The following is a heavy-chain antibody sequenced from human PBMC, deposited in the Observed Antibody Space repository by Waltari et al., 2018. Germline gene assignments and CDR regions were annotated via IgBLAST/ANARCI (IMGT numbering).Heavy chain of an antibody. D-gene: IGHD6-13*01. CDR2: ISGSGGST. CDR3: ASSSSWYKTYFYYYYGMDV. Sequence: EVQLVESGGGLVQPGGSLRLSCAASGFTFSSDAMSWVRQAPGKGREWVSAISGSGGSTYYADSVKGRFTISRDNSKNTLYLQMNSLRAEDTAVYYCASSSSWYKTYFYYYYGMDVWGQGTTVTVSS. CDR1: GFTFSSDA. V-gene: IGHV3-23*04. J-gene: IGHJ6*02.